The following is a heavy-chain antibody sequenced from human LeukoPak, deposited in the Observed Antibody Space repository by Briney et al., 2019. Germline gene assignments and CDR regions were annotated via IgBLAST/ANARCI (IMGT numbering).Heavy chain of an antibody. CDR3: LTIVETPIDAFDI. Sequence: QPGGSLRLSCAASGFTFSKYWLHWVRQPPGRGLVWLARINPDDKSTSYADSVKGRFTISIDDAKETLFLQMNSLTAEDTAVYYCLTIVETPIDAFDIWGQGAMVTVSS. D-gene: IGHD4-23*01. V-gene: IGHV3-74*01. CDR1: GFTFSKYW. J-gene: IGHJ3*02. CDR2: INPDDKST.